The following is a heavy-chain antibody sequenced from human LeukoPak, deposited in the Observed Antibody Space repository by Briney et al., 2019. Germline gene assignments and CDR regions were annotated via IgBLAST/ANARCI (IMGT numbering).Heavy chain of an antibody. CDR2: IYYSGST. D-gene: IGHD3-10*01. V-gene: IGHV4-61*01. Sequence: PSETLSLTCTVSGCSISSSYYWSWIRQPPGKGLEWIGYIYYSGSTNYNPSLKSRVTISVDTSKNQFSLKLSSVTAADTAVYYCARGTMVRGVPRWFDPWGQGTLVTVSS. CDR1: GCSISSSYY. CDR3: ARGTMVRGVPRWFDP. J-gene: IGHJ5*02.